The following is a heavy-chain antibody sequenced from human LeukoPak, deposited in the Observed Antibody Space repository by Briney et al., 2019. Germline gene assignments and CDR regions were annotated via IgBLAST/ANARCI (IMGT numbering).Heavy chain of an antibody. CDR2: TYYRSKWTF. D-gene: IGHD6-13*01. CDR1: GDSVSSNIAA. V-gene: IGHV6-1*01. Sequence: SQTLSLTCAISGDSVSSNIAAWNWFRQSPLRGLEWLGRTYYRSKWTFEYAVSVRGRISFNPDTSKNQVSLHLTSVTPQDTALYYCARDVSAGADYWGQGTLVTVSS. CDR3: ARDVSAGADY. J-gene: IGHJ4*02.